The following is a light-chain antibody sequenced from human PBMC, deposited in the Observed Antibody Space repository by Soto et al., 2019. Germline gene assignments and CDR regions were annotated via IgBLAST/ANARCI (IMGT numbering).Light chain of an antibody. CDR1: QSVSSN. CDR3: QQYNNWPPYT. J-gene: IGKJ2*01. Sequence: EIVMTQSPATLSVSPGERATLSCRASQSVSSNLAWYQQKPGQAPRLLIYGASTRATGIPARFSGSGSGTEFTLTISSLQSEDFEGYYCQQYNNWPPYTFGQGTKLEIK. CDR2: GAS. V-gene: IGKV3-15*01.